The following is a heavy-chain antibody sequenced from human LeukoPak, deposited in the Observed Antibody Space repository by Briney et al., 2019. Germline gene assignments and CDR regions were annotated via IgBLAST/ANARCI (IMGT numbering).Heavy chain of an antibody. D-gene: IGHD3-16*01. CDR3: ARGGGLDV. J-gene: IGHJ6*02. CDR1: GFTFSSYW. Sequence: GGSLRLSCAASGFTFSSYWMNWARQAPGKGLEWVASINHNGNVNYYVDSVKGRLTISRDNAKNSLCLQMSNLRAEDTAVYFCARGGGLDVWGQGATVTVSS. CDR2: INHNGNVN. V-gene: IGHV3-7*03.